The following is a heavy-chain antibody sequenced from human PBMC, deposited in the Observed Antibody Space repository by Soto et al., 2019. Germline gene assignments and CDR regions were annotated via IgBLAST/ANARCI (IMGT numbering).Heavy chain of an antibody. CDR3: ARKIEQLPTLNWFDP. CDR2: ISAYNGNT. Sequence: QVPLVQSGAEVKKPGASVKVSCKASGYTFTSYGISWVRQAPGQGLEWMGWISAYNGNTNYAQKLQGRVTMTTDTSTSTAYMELRSLRSDDTAVYYCARKIEQLPTLNWFDPWGQGTLVTVSS. CDR1: GYTFTSYG. D-gene: IGHD6-6*01. V-gene: IGHV1-18*01. J-gene: IGHJ5*02.